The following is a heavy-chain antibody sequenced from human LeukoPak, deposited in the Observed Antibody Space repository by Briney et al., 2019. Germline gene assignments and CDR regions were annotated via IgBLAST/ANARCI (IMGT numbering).Heavy chain of an antibody. Sequence: PGGSLRLSCAASGFTFGSYWMSWVRQAPGKGLEWVANIKQDGSEKYYVDSVKGRFTISRDNAKNSLYLQMNSLRAEDTAVYCCAREGGIAVASYMDVWGKGTTVTVSS. D-gene: IGHD6-19*01. J-gene: IGHJ6*03. CDR2: IKQDGSEK. CDR3: AREGGIAVASYMDV. CDR1: GFTFGSYW. V-gene: IGHV3-7*01.